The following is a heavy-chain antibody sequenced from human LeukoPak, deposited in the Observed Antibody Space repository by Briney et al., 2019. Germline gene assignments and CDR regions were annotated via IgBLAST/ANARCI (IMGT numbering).Heavy chain of an antibody. V-gene: IGHV3-15*01. CDR2: IKSKTDGGTT. CDR3: TTDGADYVWGSYLGDAFDI. D-gene: IGHD3-16*02. J-gene: IGHJ3*02. Sequence: GGSLRLSCAASGFTFSNAWMSWVRQAPGKGLEWVGRIKSKTDGGTTDYAAPVKGRFTISRDDSKNTLYLQMNSLKTEDTAVHYCTTDGADYVWGSYLGDAFDIWGQGTMVTVSS. CDR1: GFTFSNAW.